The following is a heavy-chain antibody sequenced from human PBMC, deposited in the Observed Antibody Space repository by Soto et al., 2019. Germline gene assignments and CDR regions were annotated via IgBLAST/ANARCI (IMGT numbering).Heavy chain of an antibody. D-gene: IGHD1-1*01. CDR3: AKEPATAKPEGVDF. V-gene: IGHV1-2*02. Sequence: ASVKVSCKASGYTFSDYYIHWVRQAPGQGLEWMGWINPNSGGTKYAPKFQGGVTMTRDTSITTAYMELSRLRSGDTAVYYCAKEPATAKPEGVDFWGQGTLVTVYS. CDR1: GYTFSDYY. J-gene: IGHJ4*02. CDR2: INPNSGGT.